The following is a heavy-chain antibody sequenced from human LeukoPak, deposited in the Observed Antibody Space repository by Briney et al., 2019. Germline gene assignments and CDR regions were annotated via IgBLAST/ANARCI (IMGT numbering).Heavy chain of an antibody. D-gene: IGHD2-15*01. CDR3: ARVGCSGGSCYWDY. CDR1: GGSISSGGYS. V-gene: IGHV4-30-2*01. J-gene: IGHJ4*02. CDR2: IYHSGST. Sequence: SQTLSLTCAVSGGSISSGGYSWSWIRQPPGKGLEWIGYIYHSGSTYYNPSLKSRVTISVDRSKNQFSLKLSSVAAADTAVYYCARVGCSGGSCYWDYWGQGTLVTVSS.